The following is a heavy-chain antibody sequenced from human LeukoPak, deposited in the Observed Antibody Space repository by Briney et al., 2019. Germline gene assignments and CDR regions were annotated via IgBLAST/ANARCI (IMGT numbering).Heavy chain of an antibody. CDR1: GFTVSTNH. Sequence: GGSLILSCEVSGFTVSTNHMSWVRQAPGKGLEWVSVIYSDTNTYYADSVKGRFTISRDNSKNTVFLQMNSLRAEDTAVYYCARDREVVTAKAQMDVWGKGTTVTVSS. CDR3: ARDREVVTAKAQMDV. V-gene: IGHV3-53*01. D-gene: IGHD2-21*02. J-gene: IGHJ6*04. CDR2: IYSDTNT.